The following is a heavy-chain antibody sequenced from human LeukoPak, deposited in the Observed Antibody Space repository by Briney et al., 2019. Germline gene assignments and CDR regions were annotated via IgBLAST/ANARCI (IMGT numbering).Heavy chain of an antibody. CDR2: IYDSGRT. CDR1: GDSINSYY. J-gene: IGHJ4*02. D-gene: IGHD5-24*01. CDR3: ARDGDGFNPYFDY. V-gene: IGHV4-59*01. Sequence: SETLSLTCTVPGDSINSYYWSWIRQTPGKGLEWIGYIYDSGRTAHNPSLESRVTILLDTSESQFSLKLTSVTAADTAVYYCARDGDGFNPYFDYWGQGTLVTVSS.